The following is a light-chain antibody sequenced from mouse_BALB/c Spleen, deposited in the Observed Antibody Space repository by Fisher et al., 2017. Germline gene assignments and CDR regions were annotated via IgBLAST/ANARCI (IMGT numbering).Light chain of an antibody. CDR3: QQWSSNPLT. J-gene: IGKJ5*01. V-gene: IGKV4-58*01. CDR2: RTS. CDR1: SSVSSSY. Sequence: DIVITQTPAIMSASPGEKVTMTCSASSSVSSSYLHWYQQKSGASPKPLIHRTSNLASGVPARFSGSGSGTSYSLTISSMEAEDAATYYCQQWSSNPLTFGAGTKLELK.